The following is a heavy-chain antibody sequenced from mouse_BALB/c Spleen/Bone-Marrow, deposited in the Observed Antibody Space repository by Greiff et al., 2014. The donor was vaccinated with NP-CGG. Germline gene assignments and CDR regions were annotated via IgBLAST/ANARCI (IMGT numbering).Heavy chain of an antibody. D-gene: IGHD2-10*02. CDR2: ISSGGST. J-gene: IGHJ4*01. Sequence: LQQPGGGLVKPGGSLKLSCAASGFTFSSYAMSWVRQTPEKRLEWVASISSGGSTYYPDSVKGRFTISRDNARNILYLQMSSLRSEDTAMYYCAREEYGQKVYAMDYWGQGTSVTVSS. V-gene: IGHV5-6-5*01. CDR1: GFTFSSYA. CDR3: AREEYGQKVYAMDY.